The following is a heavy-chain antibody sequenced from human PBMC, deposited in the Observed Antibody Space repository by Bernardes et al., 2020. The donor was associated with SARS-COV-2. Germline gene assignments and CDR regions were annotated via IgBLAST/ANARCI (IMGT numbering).Heavy chain of an antibody. V-gene: IGHV3-15*01. CDR3: TTEDGIGY. CDR2: IKSKSAGGTI. Sequence: GGSLRLSCTASGFTFTTTWMTWFRQLPGKGLEWFGRIKSKSAGGTIDYAAPLKGRFTISRDDSKNSLYLQVNSLRTEDTAVYFCTTEDGIGYWGQGTPVTVSS. J-gene: IGHJ4*02. D-gene: IGHD1-20*01. CDR1: GFTFTTTW.